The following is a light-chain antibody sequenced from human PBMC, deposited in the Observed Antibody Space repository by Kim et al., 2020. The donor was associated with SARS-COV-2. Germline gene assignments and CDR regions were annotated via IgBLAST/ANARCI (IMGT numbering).Light chain of an antibody. CDR2: GAS. CDR3: QHDA. J-gene: IGKJ4*01. V-gene: IGKV3-15*01. Sequence: PAVLSASAGDRVTLSCSASQSVGYKLAWYQQRAGKAPRLLIYGASTRATGIPARFSGSGSGTDFTLTISNLQSEDFAVYYCQHDAFGGGTKVDIK. CDR1: QSVGYK.